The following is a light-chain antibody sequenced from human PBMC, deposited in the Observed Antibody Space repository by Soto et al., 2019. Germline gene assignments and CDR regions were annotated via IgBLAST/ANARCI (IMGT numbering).Light chain of an antibody. Sequence: QSVLTQPPSASGTPGQRVTISCSGSSSNLGRNYVYWYQQLPGTAPKLLISRDNQRPSGVPDRVSGSKSGTSASLAISGLRSDDEADYYCAAWDASLSAGVFGGGTKLTVL. CDR2: RDN. CDR1: SSNLGRNY. V-gene: IGLV1-47*01. J-gene: IGLJ3*02. CDR3: AAWDASLSAGV.